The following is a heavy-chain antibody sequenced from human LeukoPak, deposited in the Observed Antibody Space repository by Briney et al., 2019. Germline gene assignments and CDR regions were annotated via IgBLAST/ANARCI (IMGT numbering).Heavy chain of an antibody. V-gene: IGHV3-74*01. Sequence: PGGSLRLSCAASGFTFNRYWMHWVRQVPGKGLVWVSRINSDGSSTTYADSVKGRFTLSRDNAKNSLYLQMNSLRAEDTAVYYCARETRWELFDYWGQGILVIVSS. D-gene: IGHD1-26*01. J-gene: IGHJ4*02. CDR1: GFTFNRYW. CDR2: INSDGSST. CDR3: ARETRWELFDY.